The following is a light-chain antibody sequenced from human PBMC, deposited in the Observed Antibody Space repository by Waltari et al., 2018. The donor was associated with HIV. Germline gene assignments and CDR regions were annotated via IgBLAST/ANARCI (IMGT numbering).Light chain of an antibody. CDR3: ASHAGSKDV. CDR2: DVT. V-gene: IGLV2-8*01. Sequence: QSALTQPPSASGSPGQSVTISCTGTSRDVGASNSVSWFQQHPGKAPNLMIYDVTKRPSGVPDRFSGSKSGNTASLTVSGLQAEDEADYYCASHAGSKDVFGGGTRLTVL. J-gene: IGLJ2*01. CDR1: SRDVGASNS.